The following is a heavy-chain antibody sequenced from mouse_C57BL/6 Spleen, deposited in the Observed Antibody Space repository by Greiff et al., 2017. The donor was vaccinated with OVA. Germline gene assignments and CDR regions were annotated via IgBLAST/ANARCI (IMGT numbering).Heavy chain of an antibody. Sequence: EVQLKESGPGLVKPSQSLSLTCSVTGYSITSGYYWNWIRQFPGNKLEWMGYISYDGSNNYNPSLKNRISITRDTSKNQFFLKLNSVTTEDTATYYCALLLRPGYFDVWGTGTTVTVSS. CDR1: GYSITSGYY. V-gene: IGHV3-6*01. J-gene: IGHJ1*03. CDR2: ISYDGSN. CDR3: ALLLRPGYFDV. D-gene: IGHD1-1*01.